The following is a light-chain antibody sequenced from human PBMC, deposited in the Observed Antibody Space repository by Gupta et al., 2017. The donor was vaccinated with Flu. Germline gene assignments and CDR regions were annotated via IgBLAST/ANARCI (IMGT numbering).Light chain of an antibody. CDR2: KIS. CDR3: MQGTHWPYT. CDR1: QSLVYRDGNTY. Sequence: DVVMTQSPLSLPVTLGQPASISCRSSQSLVYRDGNTYLNWFHQRPGQSPRRLIYKISDRDSGVPDRFSGSGSGTDFTLKISRVEAEDVGLYFCMQGTHWPYTFGRGTKLEIK. V-gene: IGKV2-30*01. J-gene: IGKJ2*01.